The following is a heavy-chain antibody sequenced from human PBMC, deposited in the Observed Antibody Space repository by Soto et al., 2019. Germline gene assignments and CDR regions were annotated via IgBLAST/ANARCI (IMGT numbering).Heavy chain of an antibody. CDR2: IYYSGRT. Sequence: SETLSLTCTVSGGSVRSSTYYWGWIRQAPGKGLEWIASIYYSGRTHNNPALKSRVTMSVDTSKNQFSLKLSSVTAADTAVYYCAGHIIRKSGADYWGQGILVTVSS. CDR1: GGSVRSSTYY. V-gene: IGHV4-39*01. J-gene: IGHJ4*02. CDR3: AGHIIRKSGADY. D-gene: IGHD3-3*01.